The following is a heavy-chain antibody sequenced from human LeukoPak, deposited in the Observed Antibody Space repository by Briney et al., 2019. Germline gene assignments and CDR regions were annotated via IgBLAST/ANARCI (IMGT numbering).Heavy chain of an antibody. V-gene: IGHV4-59*01. CDR3: ARVGSSSSFGY. D-gene: IGHD6-6*01. CDR2: VYYSRST. J-gene: IGHJ4*02. CDR1: GGSISSYY. Sequence: SETLSLTCTVSGGSISSYYWSWVRQPPGKGLEWIGYVYYSRSTNYNPSLTSRVTISVDTSNNHFSLMLSSVTAADTAVYYCARVGSSSSFGYWGQGTLVTVSS.